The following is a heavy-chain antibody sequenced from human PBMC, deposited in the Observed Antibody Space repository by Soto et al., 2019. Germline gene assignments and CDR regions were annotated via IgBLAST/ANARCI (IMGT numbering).Heavy chain of an antibody. D-gene: IGHD1-26*01. Sequence: EVQLLESGGDLVQPGGSLRLSCAASGFTFNTYDMNWVRQAPGKGLEWVSGISGSADSTYLADSVKGRFTISRDNSKNTLYLQMNSLRAEDTAVYYCVKTSEWELRNFDSWGQGTLVTVSS. J-gene: IGHJ4*02. CDR1: GFTFNTYD. CDR2: ISGSADST. V-gene: IGHV3-23*01. CDR3: VKTSEWELRNFDS.